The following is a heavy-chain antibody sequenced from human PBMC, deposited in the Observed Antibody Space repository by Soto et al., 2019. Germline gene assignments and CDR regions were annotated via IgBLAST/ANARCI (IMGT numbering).Heavy chain of an antibody. CDR1: GGSISSSSYY. CDR2: IYYSGST. V-gene: IGHV4-39*07. CDR3: ARAAYGAPGLGMDV. J-gene: IGHJ6*02. Sequence: SETLSLTCTVSGGSISSSSYYWGWIRQPPGKGLEWIGSIYYSGSTYYNPSLKSRVTISVDTSKNQFSLKLSSVTAADTAVYYCARAAYGAPGLGMDVWGQGTTVTVSS. D-gene: IGHD4-17*01.